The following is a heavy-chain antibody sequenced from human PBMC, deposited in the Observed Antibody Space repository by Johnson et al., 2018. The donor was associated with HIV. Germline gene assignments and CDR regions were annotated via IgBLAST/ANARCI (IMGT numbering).Heavy chain of an antibody. D-gene: IGHD2-2*01. CDR2: IKSKTHGETT. J-gene: IGHJ3*02. CDR1: GFTFSSYA. V-gene: IGHV3-15*01. CDR3: SREVYQMTAFDI. Sequence: VQLVESGGGVVRPGGSLRLSCAASGFTFSSYAMHWVRQAPGKGLEWVGRIKSKTHGETTDYAAPVKGRFSISRDDSKNTLYLQINSLKTDDTGVYYCSREVYQMTAFDIWGQGTVVTVSS.